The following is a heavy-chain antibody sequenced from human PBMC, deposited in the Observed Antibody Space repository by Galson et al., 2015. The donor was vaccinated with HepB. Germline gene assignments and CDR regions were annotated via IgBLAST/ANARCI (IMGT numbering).Heavy chain of an antibody. Sequence: SVKVSCKASGYTFTSYAMHWVRQAPGQRLEWMGWINAGNGNTKYSRKFQGRVTITRDTSASTAYMELSSLRSEDTAVYYCARASYCGGDCYDAFDIWGQGTMVTVSS. CDR2: INAGNGNT. D-gene: IGHD2-21*02. V-gene: IGHV1-3*01. CDR1: GYTFTSYA. CDR3: ARASYCGGDCYDAFDI. J-gene: IGHJ3*02.